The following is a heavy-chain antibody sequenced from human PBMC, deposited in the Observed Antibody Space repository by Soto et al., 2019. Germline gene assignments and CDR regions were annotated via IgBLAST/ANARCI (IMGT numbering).Heavy chain of an antibody. CDR1: GGSFSGYY. Sequence: SETLSLTCAVYGGSFSGYYWSWIRQPPGKGLEWIGEINHSGSTNYNPSLKSRVTISVDTSKNQFSLKLSSVTAADTAVYYCARGLYCGGDCWALDYWGQGTLVTSPQ. CDR2: INHSGST. V-gene: IGHV4-34*01. D-gene: IGHD2-21*02. J-gene: IGHJ4*02. CDR3: ARGLYCGGDCWALDY.